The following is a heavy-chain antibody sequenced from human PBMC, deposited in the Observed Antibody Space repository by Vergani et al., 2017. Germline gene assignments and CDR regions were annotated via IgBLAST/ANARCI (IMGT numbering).Heavy chain of an antibody. J-gene: IGHJ6*03. V-gene: IGHV1-69*12. Sequence: QVQLVQSGAEVKKPGSSVKVSCKASGGTFSSYAISWVRQAPGQGLEWMGGIIPIFGTANYAQKFQGRVTITADESTSTAYMELSSLRSEDTAVYYCARGRVAAPSGRYYYYYYMDVWGKGTTVTVSS. D-gene: IGHD6-13*01. CDR2: IIPIFGTA. CDR3: ARGRVAAPSGRYYYYYYMDV. CDR1: GGTFSSYA.